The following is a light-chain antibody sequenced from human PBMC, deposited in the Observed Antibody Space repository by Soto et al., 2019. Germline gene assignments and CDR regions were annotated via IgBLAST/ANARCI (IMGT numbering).Light chain of an antibody. CDR2: NNN. Sequence: QSVLTQPPSASGTPGQTVTISCSGSSSNVETNTLSSYQQLPGTAPTLLLYNNNQRPPGVPDRFSASMTGNSASLAISGLKSEDEAQYYCQGWEDNLNGPVFGGGTKVTV. CDR1: SSNVETNT. J-gene: IGLJ2*01. CDR3: QGWEDNLNGPV. V-gene: IGLV1-44*01.